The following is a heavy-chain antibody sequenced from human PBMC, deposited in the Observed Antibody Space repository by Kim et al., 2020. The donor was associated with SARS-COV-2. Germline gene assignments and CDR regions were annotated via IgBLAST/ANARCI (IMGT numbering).Heavy chain of an antibody. V-gene: IGHV4-34*01. CDR1: GGSFSGYY. CDR2: INHSGRT. J-gene: IGHJ2*01. Sequence: SETLSLTCAVYGGSFSGYYWSWIRQPLGKGLEWIGEINHSGRTNYNPSLKSRVTISVDTYKNQFSLKLSSVTAADTAVYYCARGRRVGGPHWYFDLWGRGTLVTGSS. D-gene: IGHD2-15*01. CDR3: ARGRRVGGPHWYFDL.